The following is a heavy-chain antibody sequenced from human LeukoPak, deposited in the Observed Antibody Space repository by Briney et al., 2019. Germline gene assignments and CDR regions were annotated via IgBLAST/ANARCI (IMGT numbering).Heavy chain of an antibody. CDR1: GFTFNNYW. J-gene: IGHJ3*02. D-gene: IGHD6-13*01. CDR2: IKRDGSEK. Sequence: GGSLRLSRAASGFTFNNYWMSWVRQAPGKGLEWVANIKRDGSEKYYVDSVKGRFTISRDNAKNSLYLQMNSLRAEDTALYYCAKGYSSSWDDAFDIWGQGTMVTVSS. V-gene: IGHV3-7*03. CDR3: AKGYSSSWDDAFDI.